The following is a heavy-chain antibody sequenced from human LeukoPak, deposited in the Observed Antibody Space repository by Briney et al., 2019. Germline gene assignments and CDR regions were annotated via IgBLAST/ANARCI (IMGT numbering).Heavy chain of an antibody. D-gene: IGHD3-22*01. V-gene: IGHV1-2*02. J-gene: IGHJ4*02. CDR2: INPNSGGT. Sequence: GASVKVSCKASGYTFTGYYMHWVRQAPGQGLEWMGWINPNSGGTNYAQKFQGRVTITADKSTSTAYMELSSLRSEDTAVYYCARESTDYYDSSGYYYWGQGTLVTVSS. CDR3: ARESTDYYDSSGYYY. CDR1: GYTFTGYY.